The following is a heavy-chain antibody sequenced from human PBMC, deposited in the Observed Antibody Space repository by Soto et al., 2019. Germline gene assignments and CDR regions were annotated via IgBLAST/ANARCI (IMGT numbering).Heavy chain of an antibody. Sequence: GESLKISCKTSGYSFTSYWIGWVRQMPGKGMEWMGNIYPYDSDTRYSPSFQGKVTISAETSITPAYLQWSGLRASDTAMYFCARHLVGSTRGNFDYWGQGTLVTVSS. CDR2: IYPYDSDT. J-gene: IGHJ4*01. CDR3: ARHLVGSTRGNFDY. V-gene: IGHV5-51*01. D-gene: IGHD2-2*01. CDR1: GYSFTSYW.